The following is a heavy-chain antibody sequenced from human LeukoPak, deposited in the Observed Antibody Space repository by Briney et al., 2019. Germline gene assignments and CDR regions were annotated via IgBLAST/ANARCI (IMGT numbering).Heavy chain of an antibody. CDR3: ARRRYYDGSGYLE. CDR2: RYYTGRT. CDR1: GDSISRSDSY. Sequence: PSETLSLTCSVSGDSISRSDSYWDWIRQPPGKGLEWIGTRYYTGRTYYSPSLKSRVTMSVDTSNNQFSLNLRSVTAADTAVYYCARRRYYDGSGYLEWGQGTLLSVSS. V-gene: IGHV4-39*01. J-gene: IGHJ1*01. D-gene: IGHD3-22*01.